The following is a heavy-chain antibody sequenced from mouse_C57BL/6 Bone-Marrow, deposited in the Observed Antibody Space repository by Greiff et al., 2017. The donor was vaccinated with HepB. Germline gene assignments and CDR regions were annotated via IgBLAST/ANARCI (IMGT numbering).Heavy chain of an antibody. CDR1: GYTFTSYW. J-gene: IGHJ2*01. CDR2: INPSSGYT. CDR3: ARRVITTDYDY. D-gene: IGHD1-2*01. V-gene: IGHV1-7*01. Sequence: VQLQQSGAELVKPGASVKLSCKASGYTFTSYWMHWVKQRPGQGLEWIGYINPSSGYTKYNQKFKDKATLTADKSSSTAYMQLSSLTYEDSAVYDCARRVITTDYDYWGQGTTLTVSS.